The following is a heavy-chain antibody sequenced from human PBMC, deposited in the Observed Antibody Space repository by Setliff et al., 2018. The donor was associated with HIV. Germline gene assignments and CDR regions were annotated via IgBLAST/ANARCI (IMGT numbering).Heavy chain of an antibody. D-gene: IGHD3-22*01. V-gene: IGHV1-18*01. J-gene: IGHJ4*02. CDR2: ISAYTSNK. Sequence: GASVKVSCKASGYSFTSYGISWVRQAPGQGLEWMGWISAYTSNKNYAQKFQDRLTMTTDTSTSTAYMELRSLRSDDTAVYYCARFPNPSQIVVVMPPDYWGQGTLVTV. CDR3: ARFPNPSQIVVVMPPDY. CDR1: GYSFTSYG.